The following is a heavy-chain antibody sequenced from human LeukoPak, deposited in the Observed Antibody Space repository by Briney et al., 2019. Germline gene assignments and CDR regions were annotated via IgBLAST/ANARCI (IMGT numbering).Heavy chain of an antibody. Sequence: ASVEVSCKASGYTFTSYDINWVRQATGQGLEWMGWMNPSSGNTGYAQKFQGRVTMTRNTSISTAYMELSSLRSEDTAVYYCARVILVRGVIHYYYYGMDVWGQGTTVTVSS. J-gene: IGHJ6*02. CDR1: GYTFTSYD. CDR3: ARVILVRGVIHYYYYGMDV. D-gene: IGHD3-10*01. CDR2: MNPSSGNT. V-gene: IGHV1-8*01.